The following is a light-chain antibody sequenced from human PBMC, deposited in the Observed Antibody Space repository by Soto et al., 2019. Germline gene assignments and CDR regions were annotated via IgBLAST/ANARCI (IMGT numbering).Light chain of an antibody. CDR2: GAS. CDR3: QQYNNWPTWT. J-gene: IGKJ1*01. CDR1: QSVVRN. Sequence: EILMTQSPATLSVSPWERATLSCRASQSVVRNLAWYQQKPGQAPRLLIFGASNRATGIPARFSGSGSGTEFTLTISSLQSEDFAVYYCQQYNNWPTWTFGQGTKVDIK. V-gene: IGKV3-15*01.